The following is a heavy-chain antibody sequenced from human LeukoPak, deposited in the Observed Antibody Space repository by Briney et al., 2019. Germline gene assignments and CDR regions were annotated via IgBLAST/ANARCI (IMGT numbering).Heavy chain of an antibody. Sequence: SETLSLTCAVYGGSFSGYYWSWIRQPPGKGLERIGEINHSGSTNYNPSLKSRVTISVDTSKNQFSLKLSSVTAADTAVYYCARMRGYYDFWSGYLNSYYFDYWGQGTLVTVSS. D-gene: IGHD3-3*01. CDR2: INHSGST. J-gene: IGHJ4*02. CDR3: ARMRGYYDFWSGYLNSYYFDY. V-gene: IGHV4-34*01. CDR1: GGSFSGYY.